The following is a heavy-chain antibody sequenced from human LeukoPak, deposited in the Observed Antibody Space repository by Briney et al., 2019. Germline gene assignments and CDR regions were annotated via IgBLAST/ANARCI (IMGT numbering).Heavy chain of an antibody. CDR3: ARDRVVAAAKFEGPIDY. Sequence: ASVKVSCKASGYTFTSYGISWVRQAPGQGLEWMGWISAYNGNTNYAQKLQGRVTMTTDTSTSTAYMELRSLRSDDTAVYYCARDRVVAAAKFEGPIDYWGQGTLVTVSS. D-gene: IGHD2-15*01. CDR2: ISAYNGNT. CDR1: GYTFTSYG. J-gene: IGHJ4*02. V-gene: IGHV1-18*01.